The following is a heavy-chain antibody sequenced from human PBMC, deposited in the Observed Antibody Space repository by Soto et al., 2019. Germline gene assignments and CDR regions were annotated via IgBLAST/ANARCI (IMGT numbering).Heavy chain of an antibody. J-gene: IGHJ6*02. V-gene: IGHV1-18*04. CDR1: GYTFTSYG. CDR3: ARTDGRKYYYYGMDV. Sequence: ASVKVSCKASGYTFTSYGISWVRQAPGQGLEWMGWISAYNGNTNYAQKLQGRVTMTTDTSTSTAYMELRSLRSDDTAVYYCARTDGRKYYYYGMDVWGQGTTVPVYS. CDR2: ISAYNGNT.